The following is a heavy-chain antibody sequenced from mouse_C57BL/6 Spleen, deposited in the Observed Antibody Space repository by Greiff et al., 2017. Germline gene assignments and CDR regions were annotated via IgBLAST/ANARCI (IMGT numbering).Heavy chain of an antibody. V-gene: IGHV1-9*01. CDR3: ARGARRQLRLHDY. D-gene: IGHD3-2*02. CDR1: GYTFTGYW. J-gene: IGHJ2*01. Sequence: QVQLQESGAELMKPGASVKLSCKATGYTFTGYWIEWVKQRPGHGLEWIGEILPGSGSTNYNEKFKGKATFTADTSSNPAYMQLSSLTTEDSAIYYCARGARRQLRLHDYWGQGTTLTVSS. CDR2: ILPGSGST.